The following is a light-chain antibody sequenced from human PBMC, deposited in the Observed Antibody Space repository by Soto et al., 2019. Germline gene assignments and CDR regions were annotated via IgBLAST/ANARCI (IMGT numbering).Light chain of an antibody. CDR3: AEWDDSLSGRGI. CDR1: SSNIAYNY. J-gene: IGLJ2*01. Sequence: QSVLTQPPSASETPGQRVTISCSGTSSNIAYNYVSRYQMVPGTAPKLLIYRNDQRPSGVPDRFSGSRSGTSASLAISGLRSEDEADYYCAEWDDSLSGRGIFGGGTQLTVL. CDR2: RND. V-gene: IGLV1-47*01.